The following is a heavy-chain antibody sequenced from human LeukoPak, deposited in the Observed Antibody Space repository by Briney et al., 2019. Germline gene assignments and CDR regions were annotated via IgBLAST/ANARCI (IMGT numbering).Heavy chain of an antibody. Sequence: PSETLSLTCTVSGGFITAYYWSWIRQPPGKGLEWIGYVYYTGSTEYNPSLRSRVTISVDTSNNQFSLKLSSVSAAETAVYYCARSYDISGNCCHQFDYWGQGTLVTVSS. CDR3: ARSYDISGNCCHQFDY. CDR1: GGFITAYY. CDR2: VYYTGST. D-gene: IGHD3-22*01. V-gene: IGHV4-59*08. J-gene: IGHJ4*02.